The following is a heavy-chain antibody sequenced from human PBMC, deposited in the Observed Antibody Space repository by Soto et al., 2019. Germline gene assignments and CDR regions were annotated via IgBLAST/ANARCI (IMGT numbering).Heavy chain of an antibody. J-gene: IGHJ5*02. CDR1: GYSFSNYW. Sequence: GESLKICCKVAGYSFSNYWIGWVRQMPGKGLEWMGVIYPADSDTRYSPSLQGQVTISVDRSISTAYLQWNSLKASDTAMYYCSTAVGGDCTSISCSQNWFDPWGQGTLVTVSS. CDR2: IYPADSDT. CDR3: STAVGGDCTSISCSQNWFDP. D-gene: IGHD2-2*01. V-gene: IGHV5-51*01.